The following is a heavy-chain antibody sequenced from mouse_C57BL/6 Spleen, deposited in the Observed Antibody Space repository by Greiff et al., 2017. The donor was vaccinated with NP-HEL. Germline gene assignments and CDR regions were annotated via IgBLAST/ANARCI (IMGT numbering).Heavy chain of an antibody. J-gene: IGHJ3*01. CDR1: GFTFSDYY. Sequence: DVQLVESEGGLVQPGSSMKLSCTASGFTFSDYYMAWVRQVPEKGLEWVANINYDGSSTYYLDSLKSRFIISRDNAKNILYLQMSSLKSEDTATYYCARGRGFAYWGQGTLVTVSA. CDR2: INYDGSST. V-gene: IGHV5-16*01. CDR3: ARGRGFAY.